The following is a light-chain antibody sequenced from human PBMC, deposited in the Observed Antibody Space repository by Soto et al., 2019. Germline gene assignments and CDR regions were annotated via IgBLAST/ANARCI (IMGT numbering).Light chain of an antibody. J-gene: IGKJ1*01. Sequence: DIQLTQSPSSLSASVGDRVTFSCRASQDISHFLAWYQQRPGEAPRLLIYGASTLHSGVPSRFSGSGFGTDFTLTITSLQPEDVATYYCQKYNKDSPATFGPGTKVEIK. CDR2: GAS. V-gene: IGKV1-27*01. CDR1: QDISHF. CDR3: QKYNKDSPAT.